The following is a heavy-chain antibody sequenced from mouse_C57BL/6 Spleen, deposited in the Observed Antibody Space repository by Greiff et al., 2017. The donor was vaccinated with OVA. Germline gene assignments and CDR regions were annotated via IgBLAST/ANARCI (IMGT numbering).Heavy chain of an antibody. CDR1: GYTFTSYW. Sequence: QVQLQQPGAELVKPGASVKLSCKASGYTFTSYWLHWVKQRPGQGLEWIGMIHPNSGSTNYNEKFKSKATLTVDKSSSTAYMQLSSLTSEDSAVYYCARRDYYSNPGDYWGQGTSVTVSA. J-gene: IGHJ4*01. CDR3: ARRDYYSNPGDY. V-gene: IGHV1-64*01. D-gene: IGHD2-5*01. CDR2: IHPNSGST.